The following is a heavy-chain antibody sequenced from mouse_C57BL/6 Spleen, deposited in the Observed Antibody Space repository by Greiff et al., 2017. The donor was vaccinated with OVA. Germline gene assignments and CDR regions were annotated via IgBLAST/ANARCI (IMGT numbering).Heavy chain of an antibody. CDR1: GYTFTSYW. CDR2: IYPGSGST. V-gene: IGHV1-55*01. CDR3: ARSLTTVVEDY. Sequence: VQLQQPGAELVKPGASVKMSCKASGYTFTSYWITWVKQRPGQGLEWIGDIYPGSGSTNYNEKFKSKATLTVDTSTSTAYMQLSSLTSEDSAVYYCARSLTTVVEDYWGQGTTLTVSS. J-gene: IGHJ2*01. D-gene: IGHD1-1*01.